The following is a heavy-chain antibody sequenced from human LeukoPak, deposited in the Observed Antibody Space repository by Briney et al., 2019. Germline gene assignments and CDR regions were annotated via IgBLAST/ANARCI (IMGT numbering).Heavy chain of an antibody. V-gene: IGHV1-69*01. CDR1: GDTFTSYA. Sequence: SVKGSCKASGDTFTSYAISWVRQAPGQGLEWMGGIIPIFGTANYAQKFQGRVTITADESTSTASMELSSLRSEDTAVYFCAREPRLRYFDWLPNYLDYWGQGTLVTVSS. CDR3: AREPRLRYFDWLPNYLDY. CDR2: IIPIFGTA. J-gene: IGHJ4*02. D-gene: IGHD3-9*01.